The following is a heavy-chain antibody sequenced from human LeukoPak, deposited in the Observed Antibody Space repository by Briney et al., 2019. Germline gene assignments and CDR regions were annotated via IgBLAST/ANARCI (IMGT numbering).Heavy chain of an antibody. CDR3: ARGEERRSTSCYGCYYYYYMDV. J-gene: IGHJ6*03. CDR2: IYYSGST. Sequence: SETLSLTSTVSGGSTSSGGYYSSSIRQHPGKGLEWVGYIYYSGSTYYNPSLKSRVTISVDTSKNQFSLKLSSVTAADTAVYYCARGEERRSTSCYGCYYYYYMDVWGKGTTVTVSS. D-gene: IGHD2-2*01. V-gene: IGHV4-31*03. CDR1: GGSTSSGGYY.